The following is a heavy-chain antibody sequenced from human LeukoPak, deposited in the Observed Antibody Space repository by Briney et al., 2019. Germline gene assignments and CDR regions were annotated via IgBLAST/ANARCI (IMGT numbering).Heavy chain of an antibody. CDR2: INPNIGGT. V-gene: IGHV1-2*06. D-gene: IGHD6-19*01. J-gene: IGHJ4*02. Sequence: ASVKVSCKAAGYTFTAYSMYWVRQAPGHGLECMGRINPNIGGTKYGKKFQGRVTMTRDTSISTAYMELSRLRSDDTAVYYCARDGVTYSSGWYDGGLEDDYWGQGTLVTVSS. CDR3: ARDGVTYSSGWYDGGLEDDY. CDR1: GYTFTAYS.